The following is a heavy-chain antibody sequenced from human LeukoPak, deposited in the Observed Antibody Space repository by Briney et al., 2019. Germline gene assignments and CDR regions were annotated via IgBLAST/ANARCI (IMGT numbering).Heavy chain of an antibody. D-gene: IGHD1-26*01. CDR1: GGSISSDSHY. V-gene: IGHV4-39*01. CDR2: IHYRGNT. CDR3: ARHLVGATDYFDY. Sequence: SETLSLTCTVSGGSISSDSHYWGWIRQTPGKGEEWIGSIHYRGNTYNNPSLKSRVTLSVDTSKSQFSLKLSSVTAADTAVYYCARHLVGATDYFDYWGQGTLVTVSS. J-gene: IGHJ4*02.